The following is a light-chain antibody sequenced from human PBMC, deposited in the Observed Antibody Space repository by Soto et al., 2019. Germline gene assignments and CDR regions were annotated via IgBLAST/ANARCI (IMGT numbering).Light chain of an antibody. CDR3: SSYAGTNILYV. V-gene: IGLV2-8*01. Sequence: QSALTQPPSASGSPGQSVTISCTGTSSDVGGYNYVSWYQQHPGKAPKVMIYEVSKRPSGVPDRFSGSKSGNTASLTVSGLQAEDEADYYCSSYAGTNILYVFGTGTKLTGL. J-gene: IGLJ1*01. CDR1: SSDVGGYNY. CDR2: EVS.